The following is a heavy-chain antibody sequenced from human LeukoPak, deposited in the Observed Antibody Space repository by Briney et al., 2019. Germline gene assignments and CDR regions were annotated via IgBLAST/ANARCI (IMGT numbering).Heavy chain of an antibody. J-gene: IGHJ4*02. V-gene: IGHV3-53*01. D-gene: IGHD2-15*01. CDR2: IYSGGST. CDR3: ARDVEYCSGGSCYAYDY. Sequence: PGGSLGLSCAASGFTVSSNYMSWVRQAPGKGLEWVSVIYSGGSTYYADSVKGRFTISRDNSKNTLYLQMNSLRAEDTAVYYCARDVEYCSGGSCYAYDYWGQGTLVTVSS. CDR1: GFTVSSNY.